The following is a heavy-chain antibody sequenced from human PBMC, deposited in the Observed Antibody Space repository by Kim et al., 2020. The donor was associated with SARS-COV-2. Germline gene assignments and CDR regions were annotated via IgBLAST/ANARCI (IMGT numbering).Heavy chain of an antibody. V-gene: IGHV1-69*02. Sequence: ANYAKKFQGRVTIVADKSTSTVYMELSRLTPADTAMYYCASKGDYGDFDYWGQGTLVTVSS. J-gene: IGHJ4*02. D-gene: IGHD4-17*01. CDR2: A. CDR3: ASKGDYGDFDY.